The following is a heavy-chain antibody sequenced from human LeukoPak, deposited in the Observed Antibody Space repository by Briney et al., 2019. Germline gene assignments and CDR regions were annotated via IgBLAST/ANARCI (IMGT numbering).Heavy chain of an antibody. CDR3: ARDPSPTTYYYDSRGYYRAGFDY. V-gene: IGHV4-34*01. CDR2: INHSGST. CDR1: GVSFSGYY. Sequence: SGTLCLTCAVYGVSFSGYYWSWVRQPPGKGLEWIGEINHSGSTTYNTSRKSRATISVDPSKIQFSLKLSSVTASGTAVYYCARDPSPTTYYYDSRGYYRAGFDYGGRGTVATVSS. D-gene: IGHD3-22*01. J-gene: IGHJ4*02.